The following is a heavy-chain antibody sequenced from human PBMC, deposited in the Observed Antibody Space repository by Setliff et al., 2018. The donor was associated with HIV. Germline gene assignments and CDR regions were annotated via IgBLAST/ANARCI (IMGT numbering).Heavy chain of an antibody. J-gene: IGHJ6*04. CDR3: ARDAPAEYYDFWSGYILWDV. V-gene: IGHV1-3*04. CDR2: IKTGNGDT. Sequence: ASVKVSCKTSGYSFSSHPIHWVRPAPGQRPEWMGWIKTGNGDTEYSQKFQGRVTITRDTTTSTAYMELRSLRSDDTAVYYCARDAPAEYYDFWSGYILWDVWGKGTTVTVSS. CDR1: GYSFSSHP. D-gene: IGHD3-3*01.